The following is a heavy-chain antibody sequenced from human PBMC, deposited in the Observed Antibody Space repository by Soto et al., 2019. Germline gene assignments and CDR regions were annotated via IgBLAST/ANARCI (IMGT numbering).Heavy chain of an antibody. CDR3: AGGDYYGSSGYHLDY. CDR1: GYPFTNFY. Sequence: QVQVAQSGAEVKRPGASVKVSCWASGYPFTNFYIHWVRQAPGQGLEWMGIINPSGGSTAYAQKFLGRVTMTRDTSTSTVDMEVGSLRSEDTAVYYCAGGDYYGSSGYHLDYWGQGALVTVSS. J-gene: IGHJ4*02. D-gene: IGHD3-22*01. V-gene: IGHV1-46*01. CDR2: INPSGGST.